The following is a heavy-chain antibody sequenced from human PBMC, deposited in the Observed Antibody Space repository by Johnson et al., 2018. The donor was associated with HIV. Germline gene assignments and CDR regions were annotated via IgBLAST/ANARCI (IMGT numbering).Heavy chain of an antibody. CDR3: AKDLDSSSWGAFDI. Sequence: QMLLVESGGGVVQPGRSLRLSCAASGFTFSSYAMHWVRQAPGKGLEWVAVISYDGSNKYYADSVKGRFTIYRDNSKNTLYLQMNSLRAEDTAVYYCAKDLDSSSWGAFDIWGQGTMVTVSS. J-gene: IGHJ3*02. D-gene: IGHD6-6*01. V-gene: IGHV3-30-3*01. CDR1: GFTFSSYA. CDR2: ISYDGSNK.